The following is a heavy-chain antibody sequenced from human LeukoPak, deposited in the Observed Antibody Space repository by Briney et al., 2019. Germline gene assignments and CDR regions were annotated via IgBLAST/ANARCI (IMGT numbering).Heavy chain of an antibody. D-gene: IGHD4-17*01. CDR2: ISTYNGNT. CDR1: GYTFISYG. J-gene: IGHJ6*02. Sequence: ASVKVSCKASGYTFISYGITWVRQAPGRGLEWMGWISTYNGNTNYAQKLQDRVTMTRVTSTSTVYMELRNLRSDDTAMYYCARWGPVTTTSRVYDYYGMDVWGQGTTVTVSS. V-gene: IGHV1-18*01. CDR3: ARWGPVTTTSRVYDYYGMDV.